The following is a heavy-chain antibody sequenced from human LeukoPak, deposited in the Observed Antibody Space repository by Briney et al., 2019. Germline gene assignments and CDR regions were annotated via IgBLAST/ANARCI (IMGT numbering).Heavy chain of an antibody. D-gene: IGHD3-10*01. J-gene: IGHJ4*02. Sequence: GGFLRLSCAASGFTFRSYGTHWVRQAPGKGLEWVALITYDGFYKYYGDSMKGRFTISRDNSNNTLYLQMNSLRADDTAVYYCAKARISMVRSSDIDDWGQGTLVTVSS. CDR2: ITYDGFYK. CDR1: GFTFRSYG. CDR3: AKARISMVRSSDIDD. V-gene: IGHV3-30*18.